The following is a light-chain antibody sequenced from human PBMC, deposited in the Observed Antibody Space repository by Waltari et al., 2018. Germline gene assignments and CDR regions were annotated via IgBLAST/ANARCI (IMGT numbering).Light chain of an antibody. CDR2: AAS. J-gene: IGKJ4*01. CDR3: QQPPGT. CDR1: RDIRNY. Sequence: DIQLTQSPSFLSASVGDRVTFTCRASRDIRNYLAWYQQKSGKAPKLLIFAASTLQSGVPSRFSGSVSGTEFTLTISSLQPEDLATYYCQQPPGTFGGGTKVEIK. V-gene: IGKV1-9*01.